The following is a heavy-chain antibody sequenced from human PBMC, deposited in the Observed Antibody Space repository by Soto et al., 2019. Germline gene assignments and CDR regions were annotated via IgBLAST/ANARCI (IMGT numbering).Heavy chain of an antibody. J-gene: IGHJ6*02. CDR2: INTDGSST. V-gene: IGHV3-74*01. CDR1: GFTFSSYW. CDR3: ANLGGWYYYGMDV. D-gene: IGHD3-16*01. Sequence: GGSLRLSCAASGFTFSSYWMHWVRQAPGKGLVWVSRINTDGSSTSYADSVKGRFTISRDNAKNTLYLQMNSLRAEDTAVYYCANLGGWYYYGMDVWGQRTTVTAS.